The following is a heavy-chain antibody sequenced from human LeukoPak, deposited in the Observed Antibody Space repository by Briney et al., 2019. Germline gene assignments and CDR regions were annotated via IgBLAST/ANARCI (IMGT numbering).Heavy chain of an antibody. V-gene: IGHV3-48*02. CDR2: ISSDSSTI. Sequence: PGGSLRLSCAASGFTFSSYAMSWVRQAPGKGLEWISYISSDSSTIFYADSVKGRFTISRDNVKNSLFLQLNSLRDEDTAVYYCARDEDAFGGQGTLVTVS. CDR1: GFTFSSYA. J-gene: IGHJ4*02. CDR3: ARDEDAF.